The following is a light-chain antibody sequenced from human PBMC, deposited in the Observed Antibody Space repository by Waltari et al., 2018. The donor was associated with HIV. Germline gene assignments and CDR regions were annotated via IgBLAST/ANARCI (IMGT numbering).Light chain of an antibody. CDR2: RNS. CDR1: SSNIGRNF. J-gene: IGLJ2*01. V-gene: IGLV1-47*01. Sequence: QSVLTQPPSASGTPGQRVTISCSGNSSNIGRNFVYWYQKFPGTAPKLVIFRNSRRPSGVPDRVSGSKSGTSASLAISGLRSEDEAEYYCASWDDSLSGHVVFGGGTTLTAL. CDR3: ASWDDSLSGHVV.